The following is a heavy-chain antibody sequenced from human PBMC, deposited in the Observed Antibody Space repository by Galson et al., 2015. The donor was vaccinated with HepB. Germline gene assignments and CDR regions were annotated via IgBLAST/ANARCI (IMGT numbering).Heavy chain of an antibody. CDR3: ARDHPGYCSGGSCYPPLGY. V-gene: IGHV3-30*03. D-gene: IGHD2-15*01. J-gene: IGHJ4*02. CDR2: ISYDGSNK. Sequence: SLRLSCAASGFTFSSYGMHWVRQAPGKGLEWVAVISYDGSNKYYADSVKGRFTISRDNSKNTLYLQMNSLRAEDTAVYYCARDHPGYCSGGSCYPPLGYWGQGTLVTVSS. CDR1: GFTFSSYG.